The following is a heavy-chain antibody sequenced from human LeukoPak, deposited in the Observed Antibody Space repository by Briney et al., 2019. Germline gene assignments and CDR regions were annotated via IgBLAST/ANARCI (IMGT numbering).Heavy chain of an antibody. V-gene: IGHV4-30-2*01. CDR1: GASISSGGYS. J-gene: IGHJ4*02. D-gene: IGHD6-13*01. CDR3: ARIADEYYFDY. Sequence: SETLSLTCAVSGASISSGGYSWSWLRQPPGKGLEWIGYIYHSGSTYYSPSLKSRVTISVDRSKNQFSLKLSSVTAADTAVYYCARIADEYYFDYWGQGTLVTVSS. CDR2: IYHSGST.